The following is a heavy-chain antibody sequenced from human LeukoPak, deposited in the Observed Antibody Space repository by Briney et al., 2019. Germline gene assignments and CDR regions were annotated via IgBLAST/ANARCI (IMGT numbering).Heavy chain of an antibody. D-gene: IGHD6-25*01. CDR1: GFTFSTFA. J-gene: IGHJ4*02. V-gene: IGHV3-23*01. CDR2: IFPSGSKI. Sequence: PGGSLRLSCEASGFTFSTFAMIWVRQPPGKGLEWVSSIFPSGSKIHYADSVRGRFTISRDNSKSTLYLQMNSLRAEDTAIYYSAKSGGAVSDYWGQGTLVTVSS. CDR3: AKSGGAVSDY.